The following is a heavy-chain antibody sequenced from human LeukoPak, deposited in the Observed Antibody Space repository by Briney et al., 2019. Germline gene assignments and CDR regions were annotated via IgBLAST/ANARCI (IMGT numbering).Heavy chain of an antibody. J-gene: IGHJ6*02. Sequence: SVKVSCKASGGTFSSYAISWVRQAPGQGLEWMGGIIPVFGTANYAQKFQGRVTITADESTSTAYMELSSLRSEDTAVYYCARGDCTNGVCYNRNYYYGMDVWGQGTTVTVSS. D-gene: IGHD2-8*01. CDR2: IIPVFGTA. CDR3: ARGDCTNGVCYNRNYYYGMDV. V-gene: IGHV1-69*13. CDR1: GGTFSSYA.